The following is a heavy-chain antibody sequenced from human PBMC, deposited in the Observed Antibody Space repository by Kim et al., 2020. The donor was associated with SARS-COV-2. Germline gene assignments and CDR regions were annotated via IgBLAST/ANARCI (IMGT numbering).Heavy chain of an antibody. Sequence: SETLSLTCTVSGSSIGIGYYWAWIRQPPGRGLEWIGSISHTGNTYSNTSLRGRISIFVDTSKRQFSLIVTSVTAADTAVYSCAPMEISGWFNFDAWG. V-gene: IGHV4-38-2*02. J-gene: IGHJ3*01. CDR3: APMEISGWFNFDA. CDR1: GSSIGIGYY. D-gene: IGHD6-13*01. CDR2: ISHTGNT.